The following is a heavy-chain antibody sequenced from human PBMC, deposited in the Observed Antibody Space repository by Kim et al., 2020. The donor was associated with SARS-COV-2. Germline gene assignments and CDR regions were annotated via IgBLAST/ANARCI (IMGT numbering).Heavy chain of an antibody. CDR2: M. CDR3: ARRRRADAFDI. Sequence: MYYADSVRGRSIISRDNARDSLYLQMNSLRAEDTAVYYCARRRRADAFDIWGLGTMVTVSS. J-gene: IGHJ3*02. V-gene: IGHV3-48*03.